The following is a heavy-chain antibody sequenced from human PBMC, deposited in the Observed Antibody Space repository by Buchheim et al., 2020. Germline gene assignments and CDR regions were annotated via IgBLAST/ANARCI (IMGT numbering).Heavy chain of an antibody. D-gene: IGHD1-26*01. Sequence: QVQLQQWGAGLLKPSETLSLTCAVYGGSFSGYYWSWIRQPPGQGLEWIGEINHSGSTNYNPSLKIRVTISVTTSKYQFSLKLSSVTAADTAVYYCARGNPTRRYYYYYMDVWGKGTT. CDR3: ARGNPTRRYYYYYMDV. CDR1: GGSFSGYY. J-gene: IGHJ6*03. V-gene: IGHV4-34*01. CDR2: INHSGST.